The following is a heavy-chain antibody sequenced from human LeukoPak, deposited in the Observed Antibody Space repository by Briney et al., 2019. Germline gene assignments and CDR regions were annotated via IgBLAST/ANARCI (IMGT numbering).Heavy chain of an antibody. J-gene: IGHJ4*02. D-gene: IGHD2-2*01. V-gene: IGHV1-8*01. Sequence: ASVKVSCKASGYTFTSYDINWVRQATGQGLEWMGWMNPNSGNTGYAQKFQGRVTMTRNTSISTAYMELSSLRSEDTAVYYCARGRAVPAAPDYWGQGTLVTVSS. CDR3: ARGRAVPAAPDY. CDR1: GYTFTSYD. CDR2: MNPNSGNT.